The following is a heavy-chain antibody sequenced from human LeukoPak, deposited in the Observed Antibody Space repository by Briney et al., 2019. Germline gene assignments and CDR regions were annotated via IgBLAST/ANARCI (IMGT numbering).Heavy chain of an antibody. D-gene: IGHD3-22*01. J-gene: IGHJ4*02. Sequence: GASVKVSCKASNYTFTSYGISWVRQAPGQGLEWMGGIIPIFGTANYAQKFQGRVTITADESTSTAYMELSSLRSEDTAVYYCARGGRFYDSSGYIDYWGQGTLVTVSS. CDR1: NYTFTSYG. V-gene: IGHV1-69*13. CDR2: IIPIFGTA. CDR3: ARGGRFYDSSGYIDY.